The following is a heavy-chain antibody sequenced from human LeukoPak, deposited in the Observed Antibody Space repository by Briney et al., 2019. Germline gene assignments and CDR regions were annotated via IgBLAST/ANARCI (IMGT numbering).Heavy chain of an antibody. CDR1: GDIVSSYSAT. V-gene: IGHV6-1*01. Sequence: SQTLSLTCAISGDIVSSYSATWNWIRQSPSRGLEWLGRTYYRSKWYNDYSVSVKSRITINPDTSKNQFSLQLNSVTPEDTAVHYCARGYDVLAWGPRTRDYYYYMDVWGKGTTVTVSS. D-gene: IGHD3-9*01. CDR3: ARGYDVLAWGPRTRDYYYYMDV. J-gene: IGHJ6*03. CDR2: TYYRSKWYN.